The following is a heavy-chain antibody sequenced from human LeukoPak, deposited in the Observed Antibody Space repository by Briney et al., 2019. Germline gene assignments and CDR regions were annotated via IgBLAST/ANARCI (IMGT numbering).Heavy chain of an antibody. D-gene: IGHD6-13*01. CDR1: GGSISSYY. CDR2: IYTSGST. V-gene: IGHV4-4*07. J-gene: IGHJ5*02. CDR3: AGVETYSSSWTYWFDP. Sequence: SETLSLTCTVSGGSISSYYWSWIRQPAGKGLEWIGRIYTSGSTNYNPSLKSRVTMSVDTSKSQFSLKLSSVTAADTAVYYCAGVETYSSSWTYWFDPWGQGTLATVSS.